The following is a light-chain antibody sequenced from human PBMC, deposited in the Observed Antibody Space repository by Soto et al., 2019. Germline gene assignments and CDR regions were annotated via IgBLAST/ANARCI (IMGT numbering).Light chain of an antibody. CDR2: DAS. Sequence: EIVLTQSPATLSLSAGERGTLSCRASQSVGSRLAWYQQKPGQAPRLLIYDASNRASGSPTRFSGNGSGTDFTLTISSLEPEDFAVYYCQQRSSWSSWTFGQGTKVEVK. J-gene: IGKJ1*01. CDR1: QSVGSR. CDR3: QQRSSWSSWT. V-gene: IGKV3-11*01.